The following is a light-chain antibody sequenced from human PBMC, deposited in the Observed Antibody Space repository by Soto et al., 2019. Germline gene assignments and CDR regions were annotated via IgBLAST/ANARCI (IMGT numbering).Light chain of an antibody. CDR2: GAS. CDR3: QQCNDWPPLT. J-gene: IGKJ4*01. V-gene: IGKV3-15*01. Sequence: EIVMTQSPATLSVSLGETATLSCRASQSVRSNLAWYQQKPGQAPRLLIYGASTRATGIPARFSGSGSGTEFTLTISSLQSEDFAVYYCQQCNDWPPLTFGGGTKVEIK. CDR1: QSVRSN.